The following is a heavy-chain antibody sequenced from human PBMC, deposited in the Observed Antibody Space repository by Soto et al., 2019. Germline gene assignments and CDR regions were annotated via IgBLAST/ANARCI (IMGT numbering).Heavy chain of an antibody. D-gene: IGHD3-16*01. Sequence: LRLSCEASGFDFSSHAMDWVRQAPGKGLEWVGVISYDGNYIYYADSVKGRFTISRDNSKNTLYVQVNSLRPEDTAVYYCAKGILSATIGPYAMDVWGQGTTVTVSS. V-gene: IGHV3-30*18. CDR2: ISYDGNYI. CDR1: GFDFSSHA. CDR3: AKGILSATIGPYAMDV. J-gene: IGHJ6*02.